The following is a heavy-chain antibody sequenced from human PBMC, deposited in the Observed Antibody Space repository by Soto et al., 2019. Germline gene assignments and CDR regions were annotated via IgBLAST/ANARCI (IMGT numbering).Heavy chain of an antibody. J-gene: IGHJ6*02. CDR1: GYTFSSYA. V-gene: IGHV1-69*13. D-gene: IGHD3-3*01. Sequence: SVKVSCKASGYTFSSYAISWVRQAPGQGLEWMGGIIPIFGTANYAQKFQGRVTITADESTSTAYMELSSLRSEDTAVYYCARGAFYDFWSGYSLDVWGQGTTVTVSS. CDR2: IIPIFGTA. CDR3: ARGAFYDFWSGYSLDV.